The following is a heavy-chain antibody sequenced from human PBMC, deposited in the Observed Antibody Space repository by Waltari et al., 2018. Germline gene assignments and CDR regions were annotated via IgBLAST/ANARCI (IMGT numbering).Heavy chain of an antibody. CDR3: ARWSARISQREFYFDY. Sequence: QVHLQESGPGLVKPSGTLSLTCEVSGASVLGHWWGWVRQPPGKGLEWIGEIYHSGSNNYNPSLKSRLAMSVDKSKNEFSLKLTSVTAADTAVYYCARWSARISQREFYFDYWGQGILVTISS. D-gene: IGHD6-25*01. J-gene: IGHJ4*02. CDR1: GASVLGHW. V-gene: IGHV4-4*02. CDR2: IYHSGSN.